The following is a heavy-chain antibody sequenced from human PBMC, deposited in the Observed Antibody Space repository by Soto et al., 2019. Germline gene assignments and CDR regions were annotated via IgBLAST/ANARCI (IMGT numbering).Heavy chain of an antibody. CDR2: IYYSGST. D-gene: IGHD1-7*01. Sequence: SGTLFLTCTVSCGSIRSYYWRWVPQPPGKGLEWIGYIYYSGSTNYNPSLKSRVTISVDTSKNQFSLKLSSVTAADTAVYYCARLTGTTDYYYYMDVWGKGTTVTVSS. V-gene: IGHV4-59*01. CDR3: ARLTGTTDYYYYMDV. CDR1: CGSIRSYY. J-gene: IGHJ6*03.